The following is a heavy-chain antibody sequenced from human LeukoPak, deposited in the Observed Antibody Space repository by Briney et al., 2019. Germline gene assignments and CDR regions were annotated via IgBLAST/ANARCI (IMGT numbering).Heavy chain of an antibody. CDR1: GGSISSGGYY. J-gene: IGHJ3*02. Sequence: QPSETLSLTCTVSGGSISSGGYYWSWIRQPAGKGLEWIGRIYTSGSTNYNPSLKSRVTMSVDTSKNQFSLKLSSVTAADTAVYYCARDRKGNGSGSYYIRAFDIWGQGTMVTVSS. D-gene: IGHD3-10*01. CDR2: IYTSGST. CDR3: ARDRKGNGSGSYYIRAFDI. V-gene: IGHV4-61*02.